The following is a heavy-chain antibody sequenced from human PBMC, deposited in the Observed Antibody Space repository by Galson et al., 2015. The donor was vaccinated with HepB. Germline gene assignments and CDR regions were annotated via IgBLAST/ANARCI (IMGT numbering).Heavy chain of an antibody. Sequence: SLRLSCAASGFTFSSYWMSWVRQAPGKGLEWVGRIRSKTDGGTTDYAAPVKGRFTISRDDSKNTLYLQMNSLKTEDTAVYYCTTVGDEGVRNGGLDYWGQGTLVTVSS. CDR1: GFTFSSYW. J-gene: IGHJ4*02. V-gene: IGHV3-15*01. CDR2: IRSKTDGGTT. D-gene: IGHD3-16*01. CDR3: TTVGDEGVRNGGLDY.